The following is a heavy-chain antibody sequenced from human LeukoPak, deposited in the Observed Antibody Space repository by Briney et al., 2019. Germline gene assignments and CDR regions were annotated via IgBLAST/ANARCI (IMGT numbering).Heavy chain of an antibody. J-gene: IGHJ5*02. CDR1: GGSISSGGYY. Sequence: PSETLSLTCTVSGGSISSGGYYWSWIRQPPGKGLEWIVYIYYSGSTYYNPSLKSRVTISVDTSKNQFSLKLSSVTAADTAVYYCARTPKLYCSGGSCYSSHTTNWFDPWGQGTLVTVSS. V-gene: IGHV4-31*03. CDR3: ARTPKLYCSGGSCYSSHTTNWFDP. D-gene: IGHD2-15*01. CDR2: IYYSGST.